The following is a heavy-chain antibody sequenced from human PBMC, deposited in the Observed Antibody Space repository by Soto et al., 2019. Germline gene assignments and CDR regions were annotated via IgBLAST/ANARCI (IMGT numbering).Heavy chain of an antibody. CDR2: IFPSDSDT. D-gene: IGHD1-26*01. V-gene: IGHV5-51*01. CDR3: ARAGVGATKGRLDY. CDR1: GYNFNTFW. Sequence: GESLKISCKVSGYNFNTFWVGWVRQLPGKGLEWMGIIFPSDSDTTYSPSFEGQVTISADKTIGTAFLQWSSLKASDSAIYYCARAGVGATKGRLDYWGQGTLVTVSS. J-gene: IGHJ4*02.